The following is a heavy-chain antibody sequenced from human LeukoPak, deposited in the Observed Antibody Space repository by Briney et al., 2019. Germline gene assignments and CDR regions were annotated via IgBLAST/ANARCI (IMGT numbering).Heavy chain of an antibody. CDR3: AELGITMIGGV. V-gene: IGHV3-48*04. D-gene: IGHD3-10*02. CDR2: ISSSCSTI. Sequence: PGGSLRLSCAASGFTFSSYAMSWVRQAPGKGLEWVSAISSSCSTIYYADSVKGRFTISRDNAKNSLYLQMNSLRAEDTAVYYCAELGITMIGGVWGKGTTVTISS. CDR1: GFTFSSYA. J-gene: IGHJ6*04.